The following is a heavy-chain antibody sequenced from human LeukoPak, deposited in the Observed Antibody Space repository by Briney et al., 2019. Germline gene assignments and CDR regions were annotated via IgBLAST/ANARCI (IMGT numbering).Heavy chain of an antibody. D-gene: IGHD6-13*01. CDR2: IYTSGST. CDR3: ATSSWYNWFDP. V-gene: IGHV4-4*07. CDR1: GGSISSYY. J-gene: IGHJ5*02. Sequence: PSQTLSLTCTVSGGSISSYYWSWIRQPAGQGLEWIGRIYTSGSTNYNPSLKSRVTISVDTSKNQFSLKLSSVTAADTAVYYCATSSWYNWFDPWGQGTLVTVSS.